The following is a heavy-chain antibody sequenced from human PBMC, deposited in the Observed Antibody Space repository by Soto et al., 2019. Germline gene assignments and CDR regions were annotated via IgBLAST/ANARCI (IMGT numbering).Heavy chain of an antibody. Sequence: GGSLRLSCAASGFTFSSYGMHWVRQAPGKGLEWVAAISYDGSNKYYADSVKGRFTISRDNSKNTLYLQMNSLRAEDTAVYYCAKVGVIITSYYYYMDVWGKGTTVTVSS. D-gene: IGHD3-10*01. CDR2: ISYDGSNK. CDR3: AKVGVIITSYYYYMDV. V-gene: IGHV3-30*18. CDR1: GFTFSSYG. J-gene: IGHJ6*03.